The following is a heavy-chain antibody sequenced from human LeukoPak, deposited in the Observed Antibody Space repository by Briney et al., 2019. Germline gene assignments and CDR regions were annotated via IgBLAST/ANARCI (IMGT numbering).Heavy chain of an antibody. CDR1: GFTFSSYA. V-gene: IGHV3-23*01. CDR2: ISGSGGST. CDR3: AKIPREYCSSTSCYTDVGY. D-gene: IGHD2-2*02. Sequence: GGSLRLSCAASGFTFSSYAMSWVRQAPGKGLEWVSAISGSGGSTYYADSVKGRFTISRDNSKNTLYLQMNSLRAEDTAVYYCAKIPREYCSSTSCYTDVGYWGQGTLVTVSS. J-gene: IGHJ4*02.